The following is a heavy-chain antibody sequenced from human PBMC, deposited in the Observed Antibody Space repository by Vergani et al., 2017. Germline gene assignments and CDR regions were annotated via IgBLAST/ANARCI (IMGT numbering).Heavy chain of an antibody. CDR1: GFTFSSYA. D-gene: IGHD3-22*01. J-gene: IGHJ4*02. CDR2: ISSNGGST. Sequence: VQLVESGGGLVQPGGSLRLSCSASGFTFSSYAMHWVRQAPGKGLEYVSAISSNGGSTYYADSVKGRFTISRDNAKNSLYLQMNSLRAEDTAVYYCAREPPWDYYDSSGFDYWGQGTLVTVSS. CDR3: AREPPWDYYDSSGFDY. V-gene: IGHV3-64*04.